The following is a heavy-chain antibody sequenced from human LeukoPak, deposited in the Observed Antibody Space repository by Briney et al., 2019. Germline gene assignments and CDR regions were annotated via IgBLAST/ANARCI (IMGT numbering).Heavy chain of an antibody. CDR2: IRQDGNEK. CDR3: ARMGDSWAFDI. D-gene: IGHD1-26*01. Sequence: GGPLRLSCSASGFTLNCYLMRGLRPPPAKELEWGDNIRQDGNEKYSVDSVKGRFTISRDNAKISLYLQMNSLRAEDTALYYCARMGDSWAFDIWGQGTLVTVSS. J-gene: IGHJ3*02. V-gene: IGHV3-7*04. CDR1: GFTLNCYL.